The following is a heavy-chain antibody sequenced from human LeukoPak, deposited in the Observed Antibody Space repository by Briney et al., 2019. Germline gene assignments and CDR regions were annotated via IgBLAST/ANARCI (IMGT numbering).Heavy chain of an antibody. CDR2: IYSGGST. Sequence: PGGSLRLSCAASGFTFSDYYMSWIRQAPGKGLEWVSVIYSGGSTYYADSVKGRFTISRDNSKNTLYLQMNSLRAEDTAVYYCAKDPLTEPYNWFDPWGQGTLVTVSS. CDR3: AKDPLTEPYNWFDP. J-gene: IGHJ5*02. D-gene: IGHD1-14*01. V-gene: IGHV3-66*01. CDR1: GFTFSDYY.